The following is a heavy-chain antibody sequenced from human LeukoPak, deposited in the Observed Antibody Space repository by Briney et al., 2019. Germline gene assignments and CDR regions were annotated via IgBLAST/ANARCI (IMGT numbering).Heavy chain of an antibody. CDR3: ARNSRPTYYDILTGLQYYFDY. D-gene: IGHD3-9*01. CDR1: GGSFSGYY. J-gene: IGHJ4*02. V-gene: IGHV4-34*01. Sequence: SETLSLTCAVYGGSFSGYYWSWIRQPPGKGLEWIGEINHSGSTNYNPSPKSRVTISVDTSKNQFSLKLSSVTAADTAVYYCARNSRPTYYDILTGLQYYFDYWGQGTLVTVSS. CDR2: INHSGST.